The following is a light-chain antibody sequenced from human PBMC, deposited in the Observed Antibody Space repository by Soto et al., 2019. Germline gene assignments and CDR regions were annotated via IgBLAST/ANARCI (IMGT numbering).Light chain of an antibody. J-gene: IGKJ1*01. Sequence: GDRVTITCRASQSISDSLAWYQQKPGKAPKLLIYEASNLKSGVPSRFSGSGSGTEYTLTISSQQPDDFASYYCQQYNGYWTFGQGTKVEIK. CDR1: QSISDS. CDR2: EAS. CDR3: QQYNGYWT. V-gene: IGKV1-5*03.